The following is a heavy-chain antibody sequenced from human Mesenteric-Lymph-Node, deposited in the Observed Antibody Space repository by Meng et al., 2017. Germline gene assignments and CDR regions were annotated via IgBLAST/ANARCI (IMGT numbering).Heavy chain of an antibody. V-gene: IGHV1-69*06. CDR1: GGTFSSYA. Sequence: QVPLEESGARVVKPGATVTVLCKASGGTFSSYAVSWGRQGPGQGLEWMGGIIPIFGTANYAQKFQGRVTVTRDTSTSKVYMELSSLTSEDTAVYYCAREAPETFNFDYWGQGTLVTVSS. J-gene: IGHJ4*02. CDR3: AREAPETFNFDY. CDR2: IIPIFGTA.